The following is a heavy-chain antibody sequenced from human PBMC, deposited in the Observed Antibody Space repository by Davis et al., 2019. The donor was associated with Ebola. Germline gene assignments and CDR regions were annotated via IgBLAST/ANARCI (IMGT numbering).Heavy chain of an antibody. V-gene: IGHV1-69*06. CDR1: GGTFSSYA. CDR3: ARDNPRVGSSSRGAFDY. CDR2: IIPIFGTA. J-gene: IGHJ4*02. D-gene: IGHD6-13*01. Sequence: SVKVSCKASGGTFSSYAISWVRQAPGQGLEWMGGIIPIFGTANYAQKFQGRVTITADKSTSTAYMGLSSLRSEDTAVYYCARDNPRVGSSSRGAFDYWGQGTLVTVSS.